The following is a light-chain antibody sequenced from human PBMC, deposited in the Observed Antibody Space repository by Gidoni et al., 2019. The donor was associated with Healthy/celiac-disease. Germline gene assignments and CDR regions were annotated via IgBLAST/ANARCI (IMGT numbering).Light chain of an antibody. CDR3: QQSYSTPQPT. CDR1: QSISSY. CDR2: AAS. Sequence: DIQMTQSPSSLSASVGDRVTITCRASQSISSYLNWYQQKPGKAPKLPIYAASSLQSGVPSRFSGSGSGTDFTLTISSLQPEDFATYYCQQSYSTPQPTFGQGTKVEIK. V-gene: IGKV1-39*01. J-gene: IGKJ1*01.